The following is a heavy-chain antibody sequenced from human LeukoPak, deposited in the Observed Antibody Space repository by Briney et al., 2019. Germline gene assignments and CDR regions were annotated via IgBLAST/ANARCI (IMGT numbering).Heavy chain of an antibody. CDR2: ISGSGGST. D-gene: IGHD2-21*01. Sequence: GGSLRLSCAASGFTFSNYGIHWVRQAPGKGLEWVSAISGSGGSTYFADSVKGRLTISRDNSKNTLYLQMNSLRAEDTAVCYCAREVWSPDYYYGMDVWGQGTTVTVSS. CDR1: GFTFSNYG. V-gene: IGHV3-23*01. CDR3: AREVWSPDYYYGMDV. J-gene: IGHJ6*02.